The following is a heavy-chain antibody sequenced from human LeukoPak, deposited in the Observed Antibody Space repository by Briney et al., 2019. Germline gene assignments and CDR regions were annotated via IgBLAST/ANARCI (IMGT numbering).Heavy chain of an antibody. J-gene: IGHJ4*02. CDR1: GFTFSSYA. V-gene: IGHV3-23*01. Sequence: GGSLRLSCAASGFTFSSYAMSWVRQAPGKGLEWVSAISGSGGSIYYADSVKGRFTISRDNSKNTLYLQMNSLRAEDTAVYYCAKGPDYGGNAPFDYWGQGTLVTVSS. CDR3: AKGPDYGGNAPFDY. CDR2: ISGSGGSI. D-gene: IGHD4-23*01.